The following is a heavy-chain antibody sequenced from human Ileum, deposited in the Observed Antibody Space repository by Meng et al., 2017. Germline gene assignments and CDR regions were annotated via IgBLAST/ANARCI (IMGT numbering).Heavy chain of an antibody. J-gene: IGHJ4*02. V-gene: IGHV4-31*03. D-gene: IGHD6-13*01. CDR2: IYYSGTT. Sequence: QVQLQESGPGLVKPSQTLSRTCPVSGGSISSGGYYWSWIRQHPGKGLEWIGYIYYSGTTYYNPSLKSRVTISVDTSKNQFSLKLSSVTAADTDVYYCAREPPAAAGTGADYWGQGTLVTVPQ. CDR1: GGSISSGGYY. CDR3: AREPPAAAGTGADY.